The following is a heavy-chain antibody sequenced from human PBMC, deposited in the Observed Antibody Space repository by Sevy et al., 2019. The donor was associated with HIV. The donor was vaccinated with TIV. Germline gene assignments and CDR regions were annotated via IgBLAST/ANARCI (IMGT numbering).Heavy chain of an antibody. V-gene: IGHV3-23*01. J-gene: IGHJ4*02. CDR1: GFTFSTYA. CDR2: ISGSGGRT. Sequence: GGSPRLSCAASGFTFSTYAMSWVRQAPGKGLEWVSGISGSGGRTYYADFVKGRFTISRDNSKNTLYLQMNSLRTEDMAVYYCAKVGDYSNYDFDYWGQGTQVTVSS. CDR3: AKVGDYSNYDFDY. D-gene: IGHD4-4*01.